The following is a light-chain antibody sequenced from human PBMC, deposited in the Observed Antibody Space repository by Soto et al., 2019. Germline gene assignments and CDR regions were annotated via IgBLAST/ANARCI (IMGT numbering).Light chain of an antibody. V-gene: IGKV1-33*01. CDR2: DAS. CDR3: QQNDNLPPT. CDR1: QDISNY. J-gene: IGKJ2*01. Sequence: DIQMTQSPSSLSASVGDRVTITCQASQDISNYLNWYQQKPGKAPKLLIYDASNLETGVPSRFSGSGSGTDFTFTISSQQPEDIAIYYCQQNDNLPPTFGQGTKLEIK.